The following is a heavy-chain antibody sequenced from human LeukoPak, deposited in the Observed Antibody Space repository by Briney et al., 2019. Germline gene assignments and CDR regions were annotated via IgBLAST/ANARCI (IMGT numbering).Heavy chain of an antibody. CDR2: IYYSGST. CDR1: GGSISSSSYY. CDR3: ATLNADGFDT. Sequence: SETLSLTCTVSGGSISSSSYYWGWIRQPPGKGLEWIGTIYYSGSTYYNPSLKSRVTISVDTSKNQFSLKLSSVTAADTAVYYCATLNADGFDTWGQGTMVTVSS. V-gene: IGHV4-39*07. D-gene: IGHD1-1*01. J-gene: IGHJ3*02.